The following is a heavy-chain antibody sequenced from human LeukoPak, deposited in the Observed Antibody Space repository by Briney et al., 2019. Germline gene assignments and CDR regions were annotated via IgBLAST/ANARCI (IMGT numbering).Heavy chain of an antibody. CDR3: ARDMVRGVRGAFDI. V-gene: IGHV1-69*06. Sequence: VASVKVSCKASGGTFSRNAISWVRQAPGQGLEWMGGIIPIFGTANYAQKFQGRVTITADKSTSTAYMELSSLRSEDTAVYYCARDMVRGVRGAFDIWGQGTMVTVSS. D-gene: IGHD3-10*01. CDR2: IIPIFGTA. CDR1: GGTFSRNA. J-gene: IGHJ3*02.